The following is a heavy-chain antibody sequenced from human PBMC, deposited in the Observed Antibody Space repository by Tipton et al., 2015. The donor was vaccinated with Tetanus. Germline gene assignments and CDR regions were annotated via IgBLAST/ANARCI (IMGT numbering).Heavy chain of an antibody. CDR3: VRDHARACGGDCYPGGFDI. J-gene: IGHJ3*02. CDR1: GGAFSGHY. D-gene: IGHD2-21*02. V-gene: IGHV4-34*09. CDR2: ICYSGST. Sequence: TLSLTCAVYGGAFSGHYWTWIRQAPGKGLEWIGYICYSGSTYYNPSLKGRVTVSLDTSKNQFSLRLTSVTDADTAVYYCVRDHARACGGDCYPGGFDIWGQGTMVSVSS.